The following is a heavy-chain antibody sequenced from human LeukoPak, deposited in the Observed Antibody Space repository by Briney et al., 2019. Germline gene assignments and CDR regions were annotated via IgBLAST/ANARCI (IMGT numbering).Heavy chain of an antibody. CDR2: ISGSGGST. CDR3: ADSDRDSSGWSYFDY. D-gene: IGHD6-19*01. J-gene: IGHJ4*02. CDR1: GFTFSSYA. Sequence: QPGGSLRLSCAASGFTFSSYAMSWVRQAPGKGLEWVSAISGSGGSTYYADSVKGRFTISRDNSKNTLYLQMNSLRAEDTAVYYCADSDRDSSGWSYFDYWGQGTLVTVSS. V-gene: IGHV3-23*01.